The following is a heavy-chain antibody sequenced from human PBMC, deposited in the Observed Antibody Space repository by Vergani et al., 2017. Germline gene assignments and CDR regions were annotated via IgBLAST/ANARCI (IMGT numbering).Heavy chain of an antibody. CDR2: IYHSGGT. V-gene: IGHV4-61*01. J-gene: IGHJ4*02. CDR1: GASVNRANYY. Sequence: QVQLQESGPGLVKPSETLSLTCTVSGASVNRANYYWSWIRQTPGTGLEWIGFIYHSGGTSYSPSLKSRVTISLDTSKNQFSLKVASVTAADTAMYYCASIFCGGECYYDHWGQGTLVTVSS. D-gene: IGHD2-21*01. CDR3: ASIFCGGECYYDH.